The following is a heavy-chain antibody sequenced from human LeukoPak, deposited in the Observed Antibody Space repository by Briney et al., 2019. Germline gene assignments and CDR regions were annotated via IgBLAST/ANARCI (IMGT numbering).Heavy chain of an antibody. CDR3: ARHFGSFDH. J-gene: IGHJ4*02. D-gene: IGHD3-10*01. CDR1: GGPISSSGYY. V-gene: IGHV4-39*01. CDR2: IYYSGST. Sequence: PSETLSLTCTVSGGPISSSGYYWGWIRQPPGKGLEWIGSIYYSGSTYYNPSLKSRVTISVDTSKNQFSLKLSSVTAADTAVYYCARHFGSFDHWGQGTLVTVSS.